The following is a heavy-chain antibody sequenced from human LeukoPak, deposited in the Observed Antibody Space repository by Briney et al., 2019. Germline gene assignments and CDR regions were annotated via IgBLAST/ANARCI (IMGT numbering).Heavy chain of an antibody. V-gene: IGHV3-48*03. D-gene: IGHD1-26*01. CDR2: ISSASNNI. CDR3: AKDQAKSYPGAFDI. CDR1: GFTFTYYS. Sequence: PGGSLRLSCAVSGFTFTYYSMNWVRHAPGRGLEWVAHISSASNNIYYADSVKGRFTISRDNAKNSLYLQMNSLRAEDTAVYYCAKDQAKSYPGAFDIWGQGTMVTVSS. J-gene: IGHJ3*02.